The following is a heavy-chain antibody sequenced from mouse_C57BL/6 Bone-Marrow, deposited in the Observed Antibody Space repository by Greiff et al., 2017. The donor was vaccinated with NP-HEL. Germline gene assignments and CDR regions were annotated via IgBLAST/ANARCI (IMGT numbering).Heavy chain of an antibody. J-gene: IGHJ4*01. CDR3: AKNRYDGSKCALDY. Sequence: QVQLKESGPGLVQPSQSLSITCTVSGFSLTSYGVHWVRQSPGKGLEWLGVIWRGGSTDYNAAFMSRLSITTDNSKSQVFFKMNSLEAEDTAKYYCAKNRYDGSKCALDYWGQGTSVTVSA. D-gene: IGHD1-1*01. CDR2: IWRGGST. V-gene: IGHV2-5*01. CDR1: GFSLTSYG.